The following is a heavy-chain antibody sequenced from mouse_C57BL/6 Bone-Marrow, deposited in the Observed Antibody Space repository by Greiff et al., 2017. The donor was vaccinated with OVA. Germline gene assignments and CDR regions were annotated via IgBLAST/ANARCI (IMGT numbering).Heavy chain of an antibody. J-gene: IGHJ1*03. CDR2: IDPSDSYT. V-gene: IGHV1-59*01. CDR3: ASIYYYGSYWYFDV. D-gene: IGHD1-1*01. CDR1: GYTFTSYW. Sequence: QVQLKQPGAELVRPGTSVKLSCKASGYTFTSYWMHWVKQRPGQGLEWIGVIDPSDSYTNYNQKFKGKATLTVDTSSSTAYMQLSSLTSEDSAVYYCASIYYYGSYWYFDVWGTGTTVTVSS.